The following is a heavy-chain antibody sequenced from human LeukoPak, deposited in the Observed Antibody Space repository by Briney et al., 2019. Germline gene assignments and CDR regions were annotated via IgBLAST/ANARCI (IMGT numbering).Heavy chain of an antibody. Sequence: SETLSLTCTVSGGSISSYYWSWIRQPPGKGLEWIGYIYYSGSTNYYPSLKSRVTISVDTSKNQFSLKLSSVTAADTAVYYCARDRSSGWSRYYYGMDVWGQGTTVTVSS. J-gene: IGHJ6*02. D-gene: IGHD6-19*01. CDR2: IYYSGST. CDR1: GGSISSYY. V-gene: IGHV4-59*01. CDR3: ARDRSSGWSRYYYGMDV.